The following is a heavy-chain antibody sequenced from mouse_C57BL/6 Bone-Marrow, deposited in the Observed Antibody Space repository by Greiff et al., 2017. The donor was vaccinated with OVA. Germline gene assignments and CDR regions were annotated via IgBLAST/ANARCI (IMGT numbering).Heavy chain of an antibody. Sequence: VQLQQSGPELVKPGASVKISCKASGYTFTDYYMNWVKQRPGQGLEWIGWIFPGSGSTYYNEKFKGKATLTVDKSSSTAYMLLSSLTSEDSAVYVCARLGPYDGYPAWFAYWGQGTLVTVSA. D-gene: IGHD2-3*01. CDR2: IFPGSGST. V-gene: IGHV1-75*01. J-gene: IGHJ3*01. CDR3: ARLGPYDGYPAWFAY. CDR1: GYTFTDYY.